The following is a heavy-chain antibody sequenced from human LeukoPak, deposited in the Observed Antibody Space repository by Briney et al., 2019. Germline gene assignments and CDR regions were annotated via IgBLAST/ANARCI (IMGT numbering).Heavy chain of an antibody. V-gene: IGHV3-43*01. CDR1: GFTFDDYT. D-gene: IGHD5-18*01. J-gene: IGHJ4*02. CDR2: IGWDGDNT. CDR3: AKDIRYRSGYSYGTFDY. Sequence: GGSLRLSCAASGFTFDDYTMHWVRHAPGNGLEWVSLIGWDGDNTYYADSVKGRFTISRDNRANSLYLQMNSLRREDTALYYCAKDIRYRSGYSYGTFDYWGQGTLVTVSS.